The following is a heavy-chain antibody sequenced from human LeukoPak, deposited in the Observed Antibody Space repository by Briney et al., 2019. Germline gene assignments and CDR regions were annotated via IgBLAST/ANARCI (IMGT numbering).Heavy chain of an antibody. J-gene: IGHJ4*02. V-gene: IGHV1-2*02. Sequence: ASVKVSCKASGYTFTGYYMHWVRQAPGQGLEWMGWINPNSGDTNYAQKFQGRVTMTRDTSISTAYMELSRLRSDDTAVYYCARDVTDIVVVPAAIGEYRYYFDYWGQGTLVTVSS. CDR1: GYTFTGYY. CDR2: INPNSGDT. D-gene: IGHD2-2*02. CDR3: ARDVTDIVVVPAAIGEYRYYFDY.